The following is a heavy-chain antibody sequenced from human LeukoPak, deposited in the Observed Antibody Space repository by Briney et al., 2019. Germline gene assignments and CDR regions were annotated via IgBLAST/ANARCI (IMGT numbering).Heavy chain of an antibody. CDR3: AKDGLWFGELSRYYFDY. J-gene: IGHJ4*02. CDR1: GFTFSSYG. V-gene: IGHV3-30*02. Sequence: HPGGSLRLSCAASGFTFSSYGMHWVRQAPGKGLEWVAFIRYGGSNKYYADSVKGRFTISRDNSKNTLYLQMNSLRAEAPAVYYCAKDGLWFGELSRYYFDYWGQGTLVTVSS. D-gene: IGHD3-10*01. CDR2: IRYGGSNK.